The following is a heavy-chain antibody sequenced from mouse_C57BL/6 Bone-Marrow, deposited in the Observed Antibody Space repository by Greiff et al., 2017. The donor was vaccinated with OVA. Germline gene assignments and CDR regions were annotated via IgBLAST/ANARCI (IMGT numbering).Heavy chain of an antibody. D-gene: IGHD1-1*01. CDR2: IYPRSGNT. CDR1: GYTFTSYG. J-gene: IGHJ3*01. CDR3: AREYYGSSSWFAY. Sequence: QVQLQQSGAELARPGASVTLSCKASGYTFTSYGISWVKQRTGPGLEWIGEIYPRSGNTYYNEKFKGKATLTADKSSSTAYRDLRSLTSEDSAVYFCAREYYGSSSWFAYWGQGTLVTVSA. V-gene: IGHV1-81*01.